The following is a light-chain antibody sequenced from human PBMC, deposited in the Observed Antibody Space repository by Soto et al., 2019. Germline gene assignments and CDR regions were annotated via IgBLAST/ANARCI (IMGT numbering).Light chain of an antibody. CDR2: GNN. V-gene: IGLV1-44*01. CDR1: SSNIGSSP. CDR3: ATWDDNLHGPV. J-gene: IGLJ3*02. Sequence: QSVLTQPPSASGTPGQRVTISCSGSSSNIGSSPVNWYQQLPGMAPRLLIYGNNQRPSGVPDRFSGSKSGTSASLAIGGLQSEDEADYYCATWDDNLHGPVFGGGTTLTVL.